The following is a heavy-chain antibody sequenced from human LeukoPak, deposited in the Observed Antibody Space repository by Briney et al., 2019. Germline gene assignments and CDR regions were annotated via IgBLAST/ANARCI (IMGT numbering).Heavy chain of an antibody. CDR1: GYTVAAYY. CDR3: ARHRNSQTAGAGDY. Sequence: ASVKVSCKASGYTVAAYYIHWVRQAPGQGLEWMGWINPNTGGPYYPQKFQGKVTMTWESSVNTAYMELTSVTSDDKAIYYCARHRNSQTAGAGDYWGQGTLVTVSS. V-gene: IGHV1-2*02. D-gene: IGHD1-26*01. CDR2: INPNTGGP. J-gene: IGHJ4*02.